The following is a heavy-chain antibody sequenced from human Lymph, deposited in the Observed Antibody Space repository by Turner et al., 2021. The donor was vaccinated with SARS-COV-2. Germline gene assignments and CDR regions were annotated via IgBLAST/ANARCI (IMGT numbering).Heavy chain of an antibody. CDR1: GYTFTSYW. V-gene: IGHV5-51*01. D-gene: IGHD3-3*01. CDR2: VYPGDSGT. J-gene: IGHJ4*02. CDR3: ARREWGGSLGHIDY. Sequence: EVLLVQFGAVVKKPGLSLKISCTGSGYTFTSYWIGWMRQMPGGGVEWMGIVYPGDSGTRYSPSFQGQVTISADKSISTAYLQWSRLKATDAAMYDCARREWGGSLGHIDYWGQGTLVTVSS.